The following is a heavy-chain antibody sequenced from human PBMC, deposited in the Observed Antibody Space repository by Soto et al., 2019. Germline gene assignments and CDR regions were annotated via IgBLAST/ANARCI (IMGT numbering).Heavy chain of an antibody. CDR3: ARASITRILNYYYYMDV. V-gene: IGHV3-30-3*01. J-gene: IGHJ6*03. CDR2: ISYDGSNK. Sequence: GGSLRLSSAASGFTFSSYAMHWVRQAPGKGLEWVAVISYDGSNKYYADSVKGRFTISRDNSKNTLYLQMNSLRAEDTAVYYCARASITRILNYYYYMDVWGKGTTVTVSS. D-gene: IGHD1-20*01. CDR1: GFTFSSYA.